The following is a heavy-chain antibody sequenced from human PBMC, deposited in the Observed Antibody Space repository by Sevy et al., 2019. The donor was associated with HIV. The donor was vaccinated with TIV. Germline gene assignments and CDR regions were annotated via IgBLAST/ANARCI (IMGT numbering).Heavy chain of an antibody. CDR1: GYTFNSYG. CDR3: ARAPSGSQGPGQYFHH. Sequence: ASVKVSCKTFGYTFNSYGISWVRQAPGQGLEWMGWISTYNGDTISAQKLQGRVTMTTDTSTSTAYMELRSLRSDDTAVYYCARAPSGSQGPGQYFHHWGQGTLVTVSS. J-gene: IGHJ1*01. CDR2: ISTYNGDT. D-gene: IGHD1-26*01. V-gene: IGHV1-18*01.